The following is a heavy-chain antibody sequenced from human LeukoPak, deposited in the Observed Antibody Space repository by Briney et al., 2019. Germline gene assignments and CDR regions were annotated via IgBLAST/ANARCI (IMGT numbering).Heavy chain of an antibody. Sequence: GASVKVFCKVSGYTLTELSMHWVRQAPGKGLEWMGGFDPEDGETIYAQKFQGRVTMTEDTSTDTAYMELSSLRSEDTAVYYCARIYCSSTSCYNRAFDIWGQGTMVTVSS. V-gene: IGHV1-24*01. CDR3: ARIYCSSTSCYNRAFDI. J-gene: IGHJ3*02. CDR2: FDPEDGET. CDR1: GYTLTELS. D-gene: IGHD2-2*01.